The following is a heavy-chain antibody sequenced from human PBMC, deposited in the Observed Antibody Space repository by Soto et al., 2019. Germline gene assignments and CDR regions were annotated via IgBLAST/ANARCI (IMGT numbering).Heavy chain of an antibody. J-gene: IGHJ5*02. CDR3: ARSVFP. CDR2: IYYSGGT. CDR1: GGSLRGYF. Sequence: SETLSLTCTVSGGSLRGYFWSWIRQPPGKGLEWIGYIYYSGGTNYNPSLKSRVTISVDTSKNQFSLKLSSVTAADTAVYYCARSVFPWGQGTLVTVSS. V-gene: IGHV4-59*12.